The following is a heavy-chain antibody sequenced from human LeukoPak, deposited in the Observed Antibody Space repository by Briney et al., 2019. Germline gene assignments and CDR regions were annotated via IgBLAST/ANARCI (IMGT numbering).Heavy chain of an antibody. D-gene: IGHD3-10*01. Sequence: PSETLSLTCTASGASINGYYWSWIRQPPGKGLEWIGYVYNSDYTQCNPSLKGRVSIPFDTSKGQFSLRLTSVTAADTAVYFCARNLGSSYSYLFDYWGQGSLVTVSS. CDR2: VYNSDYT. CDR1: GASINGYY. J-gene: IGHJ4*02. V-gene: IGHV4-4*08. CDR3: ARNLGSSYSYLFDY.